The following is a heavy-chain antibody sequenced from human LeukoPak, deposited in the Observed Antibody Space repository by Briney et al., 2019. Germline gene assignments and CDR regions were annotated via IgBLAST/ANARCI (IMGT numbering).Heavy chain of an antibody. CDR3: GRRGRRGGGAGPDSFYI. CDR1: GGPFSGYY. V-gene: IGHV4-34*01. D-gene: IGHD6-13*01. CDR2: INHSGST. J-gene: IGHJ3*02. Sequence: SETLSLTCAVYGGPFSGYYWSWIRQPPGKGLEWIGEINHSGSTNYNPSLKSRVTISVDTSKNQFSLKLSSVTAADTAVYYCGRRGRRGGGAGPDSFYILGPGTIVPVLS.